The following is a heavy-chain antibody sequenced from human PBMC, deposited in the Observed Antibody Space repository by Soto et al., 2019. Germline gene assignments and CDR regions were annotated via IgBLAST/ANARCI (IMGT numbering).Heavy chain of an antibody. D-gene: IGHD2-2*01. V-gene: IGHV1-69*12. Sequence: QVQLVQSGAEVKKPGSSVKVSCKASGGTFSSYTISWVRQAPAQGLEWMGGIIPIFGSANYAQKFQGRVTITADESTSTAYMELSSLISEDTAVYYCARRYCISTSCHYYGMDVWGQGTTVTVSS. CDR2: IIPIFGSA. CDR1: GGTFSSYT. J-gene: IGHJ6*02. CDR3: ARRYCISTSCHYYGMDV.